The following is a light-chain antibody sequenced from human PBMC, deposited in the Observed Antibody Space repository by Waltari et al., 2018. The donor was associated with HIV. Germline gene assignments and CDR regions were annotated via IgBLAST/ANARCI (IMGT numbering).Light chain of an antibody. CDR3: NSRDSSGLVV. CDR1: SLRSYY. Sequence: SSELTQDPAVSVALGQTVRIKCHGDSLRSYYASWYLQTPGQAPVLLLHRKNNRPSGIPDRFSGSSSGNTASLTITGAQAEDEADYYCNSRDSSGLVVFGGGTKLTVL. CDR2: RKN. J-gene: IGLJ2*01. V-gene: IGLV3-19*01.